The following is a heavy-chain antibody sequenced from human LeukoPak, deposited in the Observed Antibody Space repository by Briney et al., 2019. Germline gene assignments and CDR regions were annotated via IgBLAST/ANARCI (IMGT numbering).Heavy chain of an antibody. D-gene: IGHD3-10*01. J-gene: IGHJ4*02. CDR2: ISGSGAGT. CDR3: ARDNSGSYYNVWDY. CDR1: GFTFSSYA. V-gene: IGHV3-23*01. Sequence: GGSLRLSCAASGFTFSSYAMSWVRQAPGKGLEWVSAISGSGAGTYYADSVKGRFTISRDNSKTTLYLQMNGLRAEDTAVYYCARDNSGSYYNVWDYWGQGTLVTVSS.